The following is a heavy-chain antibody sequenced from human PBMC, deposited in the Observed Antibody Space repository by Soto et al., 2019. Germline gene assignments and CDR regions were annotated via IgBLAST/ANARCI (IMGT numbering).Heavy chain of an antibody. CDR2: IDPSDSYT. Sequence: PGESLKISGKGSGYSFTSYWISWVRQMPGKGLEWMGRIDPSDSYTNYSPSFQGHVTISADKSISTAYLQWSSLKASDTAMYYCASSSSWQPGYYYYGMDVWGQGTTVTVSS. D-gene: IGHD6-13*01. J-gene: IGHJ6*02. V-gene: IGHV5-10-1*01. CDR1: GYSFTSYW. CDR3: ASSSSWQPGYYYYGMDV.